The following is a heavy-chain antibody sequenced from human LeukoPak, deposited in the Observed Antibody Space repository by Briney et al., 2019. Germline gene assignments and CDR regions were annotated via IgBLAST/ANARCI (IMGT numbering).Heavy chain of an antibody. D-gene: IGHD3-10*01. CDR1: GFTFADYA. CDR3: TPQPMVLFDY. Sequence: PGGSLRLSCTASGFTFADYAMTWVRQAPGKGLEWLGFIRSKTYGGTTEFAASVKGRFTISRDDSKSIAYLQMNSLNTDDTGVYYCTPQPMVLFDYWVQGTLVTVSS. V-gene: IGHV3-49*04. CDR2: IRSKTYGGTT. J-gene: IGHJ4*02.